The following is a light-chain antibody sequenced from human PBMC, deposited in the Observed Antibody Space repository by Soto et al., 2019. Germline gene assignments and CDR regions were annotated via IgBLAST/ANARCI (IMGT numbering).Light chain of an antibody. Sequence: QSVLTQPPSASGSPGQSVTISCTGTSSDVGGYNYVSWYQQHPGKAPKLMIYEVSKRPSGVPDRFSGSKSGNTASLTVSGLQADDDDDYYCSSYAGSNNHVVFGGGTQVTVL. J-gene: IGLJ2*01. V-gene: IGLV2-8*01. CDR1: SSDVGGYNY. CDR2: EVS. CDR3: SSYAGSNNHVV.